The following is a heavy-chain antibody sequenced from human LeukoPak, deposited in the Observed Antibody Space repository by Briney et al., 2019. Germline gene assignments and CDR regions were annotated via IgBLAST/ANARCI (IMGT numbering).Heavy chain of an antibody. Sequence: SETLSLTCAVYGGSFSGYYWSWIRQPPGKGLEWIGEINHSGSTDYNPSLKSRVTISVDTSKNQFSLKLSSVTAADTAVYYCASRGYCSGGSCYYFDYWGQGTLVTVSS. D-gene: IGHD2-15*01. CDR2: INHSGST. CDR1: GGSFSGYY. J-gene: IGHJ4*02. V-gene: IGHV4-34*01. CDR3: ASRGYCSGGSCYYFDY.